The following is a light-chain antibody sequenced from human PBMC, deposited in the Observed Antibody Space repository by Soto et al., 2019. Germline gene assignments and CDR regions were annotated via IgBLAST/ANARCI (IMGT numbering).Light chain of an antibody. V-gene: IGKV1-5*01. J-gene: IGKJ2*01. CDR3: QQYNIHST. CDR1: QSISTW. CDR2: AAS. Sequence: DIQMTQSPSTLSASVGDRVTITCRASQSISTWLAWYQQKPGKAPNLLIYAASSLHSGFPPRFSGSGSGTEFTLTIASLQPDDFATYYCQQYNIHSTFGQGTKLEIK.